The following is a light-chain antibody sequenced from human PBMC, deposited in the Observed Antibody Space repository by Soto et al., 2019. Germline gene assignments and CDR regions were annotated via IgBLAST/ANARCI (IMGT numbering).Light chain of an antibody. CDR1: SSDFGGYNF. CDR2: AVS. CDR3: CSYTSYSPDV. Sequence: QSALTQPASVSGSPGQSTTISCTGTSSDFGGYNFVSWYQHRPGKAPKLMIYAVSNRPSGVSNRFSGSKSGNTASLTISGLQAEDEADYYCCSYTSYSPDVFGTGTKVTVL. J-gene: IGLJ1*01. V-gene: IGLV2-14*01.